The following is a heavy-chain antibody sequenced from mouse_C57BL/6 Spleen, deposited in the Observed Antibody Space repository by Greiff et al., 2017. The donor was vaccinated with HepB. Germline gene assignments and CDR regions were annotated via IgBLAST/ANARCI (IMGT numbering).Heavy chain of an antibody. CDR3: ARPYDYADWYFDV. CDR1: GYTFTSYG. V-gene: IGHV1-81*01. D-gene: IGHD2-4*01. J-gene: IGHJ1*03. CDR2: IYPRSGNT. Sequence: QVQLQQSGAELAKPGASVKLSCKASGYTFTSYGISWVKQRTGQGLEWIGEIYPRSGNTYYNEKFKGKATLTADKSSSTAYMELRSLTSEDSAVYFCARPYDYADWYFDVWGTGTTVTVSS.